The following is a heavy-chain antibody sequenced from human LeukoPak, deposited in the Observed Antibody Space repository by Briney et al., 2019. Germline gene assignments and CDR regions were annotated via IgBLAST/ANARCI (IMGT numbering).Heavy chain of an antibody. Sequence: SETLSLTCTVSGGSISSSAYYWGWIRQPPGKGLEWIGSMYYSGSTYYNPSLKSRVTISVDTSKNQFSLKLSSVTAADMAVYYCARHPVRSCGSASCYVNWFDPWGQGTLVTVSS. J-gene: IGHJ5*02. CDR1: GGSISSSAYY. D-gene: IGHD2-2*01. V-gene: IGHV4-39*01. CDR3: ARHPVRSCGSASCYVNWFDP. CDR2: MYYSGST.